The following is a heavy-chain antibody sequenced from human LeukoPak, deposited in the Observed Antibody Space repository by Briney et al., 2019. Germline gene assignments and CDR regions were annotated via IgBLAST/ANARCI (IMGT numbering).Heavy chain of an antibody. CDR1: GGTFSSYA. Sequence: SVKVSCKASGGTFSSYAISWVRQAPGQGLEWMGGIIPIFGTANYAQKFQGRVTITTDESTSTAYMELSSLGSEDTAVYYCARSGEYYDSSGYDFLWGQGTLVTVSS. CDR2: IIPIFGTA. J-gene: IGHJ4*02. D-gene: IGHD3-22*01. CDR3: ARSGEYYDSSGYDFL. V-gene: IGHV1-69*05.